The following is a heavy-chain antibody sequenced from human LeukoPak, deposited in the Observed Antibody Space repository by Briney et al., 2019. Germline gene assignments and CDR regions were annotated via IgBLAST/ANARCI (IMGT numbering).Heavy chain of an antibody. J-gene: IGHJ5*02. D-gene: IGHD1-14*01. CDR3: AKDTTPPKAGFDP. Sequence: GGSLRLSCAASGFTFSSYGMHWVRQAPGKGLEWVEFIRYDGSNKYYADSVKGRFTISRDNSKNTLYLQMNSLRAEDTAVYYCAKDTTPPKAGFDPWGQGTLVTVSS. CDR2: IRYDGSNK. CDR1: GFTFSSYG. V-gene: IGHV3-30*02.